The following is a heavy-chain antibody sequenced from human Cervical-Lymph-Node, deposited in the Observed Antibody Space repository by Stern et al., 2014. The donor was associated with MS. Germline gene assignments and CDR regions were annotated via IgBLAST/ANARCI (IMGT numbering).Heavy chain of an antibody. CDR3: ARIPNWNRGGHRNGVDV. Sequence: QVQLQESGPRLVKPSGTLSLTCEVSGGSISSDYWWSWVRQPPGRGLEWIGEIFHSGGTNYNPSLKSRVTISLDKSKNHFSLNLSSVTAADTAVYYCARIPNWNRGGHRNGVDVWGQGTTVTVSS. J-gene: IGHJ6*02. D-gene: IGHD1-1*01. V-gene: IGHV4-4*02. CDR2: IFHSGGT. CDR1: GGSISSDYW.